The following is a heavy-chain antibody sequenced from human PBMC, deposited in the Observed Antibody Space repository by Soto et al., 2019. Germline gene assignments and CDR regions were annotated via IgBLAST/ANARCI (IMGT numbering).Heavy chain of an antibody. CDR1: GYTFTSYD. CDR3: ARDKVGAIDY. J-gene: IGHJ4*02. V-gene: IGHV1-8*01. D-gene: IGHD1-26*01. Sequence: QVQMVQSGAEVKKPGASVKVSCKASGYTFTSYDINWVRQATGQGLEWMGWMNHNSGNTGYAQKFQGRVTLTRNTSITTDDMELSSLRSDDTAVYYCARDKVGAIDYWGQGTLVTVSS. CDR2: MNHNSGNT.